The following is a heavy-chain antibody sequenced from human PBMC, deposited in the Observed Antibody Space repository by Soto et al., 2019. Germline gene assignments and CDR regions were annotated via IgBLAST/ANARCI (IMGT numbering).Heavy chain of an antibody. CDR1: GVSISSSSYY. CDR2: IYYSGST. J-gene: IGHJ2*01. D-gene: IGHD5-18*01. V-gene: IGHV4-39*01. Sequence: SDTLSLTCTVSGVSISSSSYYWGWMGQPPGKGLEWIGSIYYSGSTYYNPSLKSRVTISVDTSKNQFSLKLSSVTAADTAVYYCARGGGSGYSYGHWYFDVWGRGTLVTVSS. CDR3: ARGGGSGYSYGHWYFDV.